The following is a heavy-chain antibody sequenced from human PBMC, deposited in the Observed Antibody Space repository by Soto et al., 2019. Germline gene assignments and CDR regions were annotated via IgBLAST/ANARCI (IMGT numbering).Heavy chain of an antibody. Sequence: GASVKVSCKASGDTFIGYYMHWVRQAPGQGLEWMGWINPNSGGTNYAQKFQGWVTMTRDTSISTAYMELSRLRSDDTAVYYCARSPGGVVTAMYYFDYWGQGTLLTVSS. J-gene: IGHJ4*02. V-gene: IGHV1-2*04. D-gene: IGHD2-21*02. CDR1: GDTFIGYY. CDR3: ARSPGGVVTAMYYFDY. CDR2: INPNSGGT.